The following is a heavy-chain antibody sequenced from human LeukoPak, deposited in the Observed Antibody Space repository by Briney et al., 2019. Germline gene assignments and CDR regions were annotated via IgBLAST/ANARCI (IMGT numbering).Heavy chain of an antibody. D-gene: IGHD3-9*01. CDR1: GFTFSSYA. V-gene: IGHV3-30-3*01. J-gene: IGHJ4*02. CDR2: ISYDGSNK. CDR3: ARTPGYYDILTGPLVY. Sequence: GGSLRLSCAASGFTFSSYAMHWVRQAPGKGLEWVAVISYDGSNKYYADSVKGRFTISRDNSKNTLYLQMNSLRAEDTAVYYCARTPGYYDILTGPLVYWGQGTLVTVSS.